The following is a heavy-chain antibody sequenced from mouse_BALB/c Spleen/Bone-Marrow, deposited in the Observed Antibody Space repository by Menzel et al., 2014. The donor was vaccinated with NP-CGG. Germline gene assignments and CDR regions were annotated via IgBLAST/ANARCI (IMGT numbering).Heavy chain of an antibody. V-gene: IGHV1-18*01. CDR3: ARGGFGFAY. Sequence: VQLKESGPELVKPGASMKISCKASGYSFAGYSMNWVKQSHGKNLEWIGLINPYNGGTSYNQKFKGKATITVDKSSSTAYKELLSRTSEDSEGYYCARGGFGFAYWGQGTLVTVSA. CDR1: GYSFAGYS. J-gene: IGHJ3*01. CDR2: INPYNGGT.